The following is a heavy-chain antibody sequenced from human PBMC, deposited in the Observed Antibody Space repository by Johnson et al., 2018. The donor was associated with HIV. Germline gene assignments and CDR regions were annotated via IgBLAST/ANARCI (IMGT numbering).Heavy chain of an antibody. J-gene: IGHJ3*02. V-gene: IGHV3-15*01. Sequence: EVQLVESGGGLVQPGGSLRLSCAASGFSFSSYAMSWVRQAPGKGLEWVGRIKSKTDGGTTDYAAPVKGRFTIPRDDSKNTLYLQMNSLKTEDTAVYYCITDLERLWFGEWGAFDIWGQGTMVTVSS. CDR1: GFSFSSYA. D-gene: IGHD3-10*01. CDR3: ITDLERLWFGEWGAFDI. CDR2: IKSKTDGGTT.